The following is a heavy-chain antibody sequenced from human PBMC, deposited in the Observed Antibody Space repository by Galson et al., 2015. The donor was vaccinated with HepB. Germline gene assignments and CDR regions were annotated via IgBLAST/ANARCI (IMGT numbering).Heavy chain of an antibody. CDR3: TTARPGSGLSPYFYFGMDV. J-gene: IGHJ6*02. CDR2: IKSKIDGGTT. D-gene: IGHD3-3*01. Sequence: SLRLSCAASGFTFSNAWMNWVRQAPGKGLEWVGRIKSKIDGGTTDYAAPVKGRFTISRDDSKNTLFLQMSSLKTEDTAVYYCTTARPGSGLSPYFYFGMDVWGQGTTVTVSS. CDR1: GFTFSNAW. V-gene: IGHV3-15*01.